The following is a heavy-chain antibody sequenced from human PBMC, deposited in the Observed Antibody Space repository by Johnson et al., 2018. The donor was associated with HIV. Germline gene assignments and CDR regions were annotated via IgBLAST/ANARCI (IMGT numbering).Heavy chain of an antibody. Sequence: QVQLVESGGGVVQPGGSLRLSCEAYGFTFDDYGMSWVRQGPGKGLEWVSYISTSDGTIYSADTVKGRFSISRDNAKNSLYLQMNSLRAEDTAVYYCARDPDVTPGAFDIWGQGTMVTVSS. V-gene: IGHV3-11*01. D-gene: IGHD2-15*01. CDR3: ARDPDVTPGAFDI. CDR1: GFTFDDYG. J-gene: IGHJ3*02. CDR2: ISTSDGTI.